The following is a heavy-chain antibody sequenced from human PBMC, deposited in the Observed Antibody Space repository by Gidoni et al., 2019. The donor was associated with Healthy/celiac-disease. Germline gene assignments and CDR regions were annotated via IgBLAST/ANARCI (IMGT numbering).Heavy chain of an antibody. CDR2: IYTSGST. CDR3: ARELYDSSGWDAFDI. J-gene: IGHJ3*02. D-gene: IGHD3-22*01. CDR1: GGSISSGSYY. Sequence: QVQLQESGPGLVKPSQTLSLTCHVSGGSISSGSYYWSWIRQPAGKGLEWIGRIYTSGSTNYNPSLKSRVTISVDTSKNQFSLKLSSVTAADTAVYYCARELYDSSGWDAFDIWGQGTMVTVSS. V-gene: IGHV4-61*02.